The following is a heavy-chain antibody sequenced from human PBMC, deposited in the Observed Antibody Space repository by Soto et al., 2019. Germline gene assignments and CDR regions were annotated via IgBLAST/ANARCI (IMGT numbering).Heavy chain of an antibody. CDR1: GGSISSGGYY. J-gene: IGHJ5*02. V-gene: IGHV4-31*01. CDR3: AISSGDADWFDP. Sequence: QVQLQESGPGLVKPSQTLSLTCTVSGGSISSGGYYWSWIRQHPGKVLEWIGYIYYSGSTYYNPSLKSLVTISVDSSQNQFSLKLRSVTAADTVVYDCAISSGDADWFDPWGQGTLVTVSS. D-gene: IGHD3-22*01. CDR2: IYYSGST.